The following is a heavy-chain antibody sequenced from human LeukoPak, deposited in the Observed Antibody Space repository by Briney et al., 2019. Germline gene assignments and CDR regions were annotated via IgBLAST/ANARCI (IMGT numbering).Heavy chain of an antibody. CDR3: ARVIVPAARSLYYYYMDV. Sequence: GASVKVSCKASGYTLTSYDINWVRQATGQGLEWMGWMNPNSGNTSYAQKFQGRVTITRNTSISTAYMELSSLRSEDTAVYYCARVIVPAARSLYYYYMDVWGKGTTVTVSS. D-gene: IGHD2-2*01. CDR1: GYTLTSYD. CDR2: MNPNSGNT. V-gene: IGHV1-8*03. J-gene: IGHJ6*03.